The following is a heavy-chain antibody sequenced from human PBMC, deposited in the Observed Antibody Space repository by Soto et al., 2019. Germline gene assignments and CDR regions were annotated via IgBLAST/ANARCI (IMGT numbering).Heavy chain of an antibody. J-gene: IGHJ4*02. CDR1: GGSISGHY. V-gene: IGHV4-59*11. CDR3: ARVVRSGWSLDY. D-gene: IGHD6-19*01. Sequence: SETLALTCTVSGGSISGHYWSWIRQPPGKGLEWIGYIFYSGDTNYNPSLRSRVTISVDTSQNQFSLKLSSVTTADTAMDYCARVVRSGWSLDYWGQGNLVNVSA. CDR2: IFYSGDT.